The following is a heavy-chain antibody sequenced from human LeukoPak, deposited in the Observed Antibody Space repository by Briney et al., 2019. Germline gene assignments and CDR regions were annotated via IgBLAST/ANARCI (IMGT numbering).Heavy chain of an antibody. D-gene: IGHD3-22*01. V-gene: IGHV3-23*01. CDR2: ISGSGDNT. CDR1: GFTFSSYA. Sequence: GGSLRLSCAASGFTFSSYAMSWVRQAPGKGLEWVSGISGSGDNTYYADSVKGRFTISRDNSKNTLYVQVNSLGTEDTAAYYCAKDDRGYYDSSGPYFDYWGQGTLVTVSS. J-gene: IGHJ4*02. CDR3: AKDDRGYYDSSGPYFDY.